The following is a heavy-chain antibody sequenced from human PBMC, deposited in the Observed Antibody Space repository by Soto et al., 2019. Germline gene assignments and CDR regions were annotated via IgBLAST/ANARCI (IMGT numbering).Heavy chain of an antibody. Sequence: PSETLSLTCTVSGGSVSSGSYYWSWIRQPPGKGLEWIGYIYYSGSTNYNPSLKSRVTISVDTSKNQFSLKLSSVTAADTAVYYCAREVPWSGYQLPANLFDYWGQGTLVTVS. CDR3: AREVPWSGYQLPANLFDY. V-gene: IGHV4-61*01. J-gene: IGHJ4*02. CDR2: IYYSGST. D-gene: IGHD2-2*01. CDR1: GGSVSSGSYY.